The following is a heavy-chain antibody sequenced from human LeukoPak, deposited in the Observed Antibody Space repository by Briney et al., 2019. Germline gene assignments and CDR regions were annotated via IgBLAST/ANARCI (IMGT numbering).Heavy chain of an antibody. D-gene: IGHD2-15*01. V-gene: IGHV4-34*01. CDR1: GGPFSGYY. CDR2: IHHGGST. J-gene: IGHJ4*02. CDR3: ARDTRSGGSHCKDY. Sequence: SETLSLTCAVYGGPFSGYYWSGARQPPGKGLEWVGEIHHGGSTNYNPFLKSRVTISVDTSKNQFSLKVTSVTAADTAVYYCARDTRSGGSHCKDYWGQGTLVTVSS.